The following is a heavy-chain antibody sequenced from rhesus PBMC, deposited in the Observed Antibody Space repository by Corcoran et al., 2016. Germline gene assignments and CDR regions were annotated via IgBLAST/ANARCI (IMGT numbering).Heavy chain of an antibody. V-gene: IGHV4-106*01. CDR1: GGSISDDYY. CDR2: IYGSGGGT. D-gene: IGHD6-31*01. J-gene: IGHJ4*01. CDR3: AREVIAAAGMDY. Sequence: QVQLQESGPGLVKPSETLSLTCAVSGGSISDDYYWSWIRQPPGKGLEWIGYIYGSGGGTNYNPSLKYLVTISIDTSKNQFSLKLSSVTAADTAVYYCAREVIAAAGMDYWGQGVLVTVSS.